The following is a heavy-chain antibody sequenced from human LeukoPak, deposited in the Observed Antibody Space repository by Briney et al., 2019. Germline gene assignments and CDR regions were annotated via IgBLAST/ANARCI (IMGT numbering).Heavy chain of an antibody. CDR2: ISAYNGNT. V-gene: IGHV1-18*01. CDR1: GYTFTSYD. Sequence: GASVKVSCKASGYTFTSYDINWVRQAPGQGLEWMGWISAYNGNTNYAQKLQGRVTMTTDTSTSTAYMELRSLRSDDTAVYYCARVYRLEWGGGAFDIWGQGTMVTVSS. D-gene: IGHD1-1*01. CDR3: ARVYRLEWGGGAFDI. J-gene: IGHJ3*02.